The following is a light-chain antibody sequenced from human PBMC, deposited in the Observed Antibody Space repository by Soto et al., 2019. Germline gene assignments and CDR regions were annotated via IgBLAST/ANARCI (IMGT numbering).Light chain of an antibody. CDR2: NDN. V-gene: IGLV1-47*02. CDR1: SSNIGSNF. CDR3: AAWDDSLRGPV. Sequence: QSVLTQPPSASGTPGQRVTISCCGSSSNIGSNFVSWYQQLPGKAPKLLIYNDNQRPSGVPDRFSGSKSGTSASLAISGLRSEGEADYYCAAWDDSLRGPVFAGGTKLTVL. J-gene: IGLJ7*01.